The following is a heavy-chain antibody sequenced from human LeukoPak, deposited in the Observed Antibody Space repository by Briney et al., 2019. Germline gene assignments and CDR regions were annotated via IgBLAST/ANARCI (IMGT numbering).Heavy chain of an antibody. CDR1: GFSIWSGYQ. Sequence: SETLSLTCSVSGFSIWSGYQWGWIRQSPGKGLEWIGTIHHSGNTDYNPSLESRVTMSVDTSKNEFSLKLNFVTAADTAVYYCASDTSTRWYLLEYWGQGTLVTVSS. D-gene: IGHD2-15*01. V-gene: IGHV4-38-2*02. J-gene: IGHJ4*02. CDR3: ASDTSTRWYLLEY. CDR2: IHHSGNT.